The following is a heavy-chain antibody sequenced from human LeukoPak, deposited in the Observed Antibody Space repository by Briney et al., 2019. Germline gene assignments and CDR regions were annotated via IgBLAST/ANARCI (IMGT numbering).Heavy chain of an antibody. CDR2: ISWNSGSI. CDR1: GFTFDDYA. V-gene: IGHV3-9*01. J-gene: IGHJ4*02. D-gene: IGHD1-26*01. Sequence: PGRSLRLSCAASGFTFDDYAMHWVRAAPGKGLEGVSGISWNSGSIGYADSVKGRFTISRDNAKNSLYLQMNSLRAEDTALYYCAKGLVGDAYYFDYWGQGTLVTVSS. CDR3: AKGLVGDAYYFDY.